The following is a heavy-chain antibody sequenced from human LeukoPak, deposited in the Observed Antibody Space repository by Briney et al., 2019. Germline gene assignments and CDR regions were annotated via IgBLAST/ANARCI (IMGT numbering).Heavy chain of an antibody. D-gene: IGHD2-2*01. CDR2: FNHSGST. CDR1: GGSFSGYY. J-gene: IGHJ5*02. Sequence: SETLSLTCAVYGGSFSGYYWSWIRQPPGKGLEWIGEFNHSGSTNYNPSLKSRVTISVDTSKNQFPLKLSSVTAADTAVYYCARIRRYCSSTSCYNWFDPWGQGTLVTVSS. V-gene: IGHV4-34*01. CDR3: ARIRRYCSSTSCYNWFDP.